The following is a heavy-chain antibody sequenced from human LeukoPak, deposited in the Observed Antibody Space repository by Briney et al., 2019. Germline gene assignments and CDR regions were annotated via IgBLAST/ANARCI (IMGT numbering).Heavy chain of an antibody. CDR2: INHSGST. J-gene: IGHJ6*03. D-gene: IGHD3-3*01. CDR1: GGSFSGYY. Sequence: PSETLSLTCAVYGGSFSGYYWSWIRQPPGKGLEWIGEINHSGSTNYNPSLKSRVTISVDTSKNQFSLKLSSVTAADTAVHYCARGRPIFGVAYYMDVWGKGTTVTVSS. CDR3: ARGRPIFGVAYYMDV. V-gene: IGHV4-34*01.